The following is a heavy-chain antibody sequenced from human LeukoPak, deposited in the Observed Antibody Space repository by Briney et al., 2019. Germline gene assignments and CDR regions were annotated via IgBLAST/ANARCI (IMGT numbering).Heavy chain of an antibody. CDR3: ARDAGGSYSGPQYFQH. J-gene: IGHJ1*01. D-gene: IGHD2-15*01. Sequence: SETLSLTCTVSGGSISSGVYYWSWIRQPPGKGLEWIGYIYYSGSTYYNPSLKSRVTISVDTSKNQFSLKLSSVTAADTAVYYCARDAGGSYSGPQYFQHWGQRTLVTVSS. V-gene: IGHV4-30-4*08. CDR1: GGSISSGVYY. CDR2: IYYSGST.